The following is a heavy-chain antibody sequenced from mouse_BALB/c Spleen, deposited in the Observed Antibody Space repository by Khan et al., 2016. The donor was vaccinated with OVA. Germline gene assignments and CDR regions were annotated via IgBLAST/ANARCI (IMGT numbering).Heavy chain of an antibody. CDR3: ARAYYRYDGYYAMDY. J-gene: IGHJ4*01. V-gene: IGHV2-6-4*01. Sequence: VELVESGPGLVAPSQSLSITCTVSGFSLSRYNIHWVRQPPGKGLEWLGMIWGGGGTDYNSTLKSRLSISKDNSKSQVFLKLNSLQTDDTAMYYCARAYYRYDGYYAMDYRGQGTSGTVAS. D-gene: IGHD2-14*01. CDR1: GFSLSRYN. CDR2: IWGGGGT.